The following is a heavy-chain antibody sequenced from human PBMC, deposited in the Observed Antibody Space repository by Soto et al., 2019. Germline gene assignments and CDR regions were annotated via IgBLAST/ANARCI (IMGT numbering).Heavy chain of an antibody. D-gene: IGHD3-22*01. J-gene: IGHJ5*02. V-gene: IGHV3-11*01. Sequence: GGSLRLSCATSGFTFSDYYMSWIRQAPGKGLEWVSYIGTRGNTKYYADSVRGRFTISRDNAKNSLYLQMNSLRADDTAVYYCARVGPLVPYYYDSSPYTFENWFDPWGQGTLVTVS. CDR3: ARVGPLVPYYYDSSPYTFENWFDP. CDR1: GFTFSDYY. CDR2: IGTRGNTK.